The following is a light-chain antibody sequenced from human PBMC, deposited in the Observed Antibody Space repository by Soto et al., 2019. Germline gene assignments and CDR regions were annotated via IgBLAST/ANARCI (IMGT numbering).Light chain of an antibody. CDR1: QTVNAW. Sequence: DIQMTQSPSTLSASLGDRVTITCRASQTVNAWLAWYQHKPGKAPKPLIYDASILESGVPARFSGRGPGTEFILTISSLQPDDGGTYYCQQYNTHSGTFGQGTKVEIK. J-gene: IGKJ1*01. CDR2: DAS. CDR3: QQYNTHSGT. V-gene: IGKV1-5*01.